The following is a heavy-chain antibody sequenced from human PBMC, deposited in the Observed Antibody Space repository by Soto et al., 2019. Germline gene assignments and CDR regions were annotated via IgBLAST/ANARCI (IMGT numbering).Heavy chain of an antibody. CDR2: IYHSGST. Sequence: SETLSLTCAVSSGSISSSNWWSWVRQPPGKGLEWIGEIYHSGSTNYNPSLKSRVTISVDKSKNQFSLKLSSVTAADTAVYYCARYQAAAGRGGWFDPWGQGTLVTVSS. V-gene: IGHV4-4*02. CDR3: ARYQAAAGRGGWFDP. CDR1: SGSISSSNW. J-gene: IGHJ5*02. D-gene: IGHD6-13*01.